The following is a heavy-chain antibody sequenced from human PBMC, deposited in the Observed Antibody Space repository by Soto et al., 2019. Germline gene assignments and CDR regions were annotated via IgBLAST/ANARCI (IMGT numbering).Heavy chain of an antibody. J-gene: IGHJ4*02. CDR1: GFTFSNAW. CDR3: TTYYYYDSSGYQYDY. V-gene: IGHV3-15*01. CDR2: IKSKTDGGTT. Sequence: PGGSLRLSCAASGFTFSNAWMSWVRQSPGKGLEWVGRIKSKTDGGTTDYAAPVKGRFTISRDDSKNTLYLQMNSLKTEDTAVYYCTTYYYYDSSGYQYDYWGQGTLVTVSS. D-gene: IGHD3-22*01.